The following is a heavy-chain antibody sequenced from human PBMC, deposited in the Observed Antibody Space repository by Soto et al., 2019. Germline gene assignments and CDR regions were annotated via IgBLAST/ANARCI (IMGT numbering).Heavy chain of an antibody. CDR2: IYYSGST. Sequence: PSETLSLTCTVSGGYVSSGSYYWSWIRQPPGKGLEWIGYIYYSGSTNYNPSLKSRVTISVDTSKNQFSLKLSSVTAADTAVYYCATEYYYDSSGQFDYWGQGTLVTVSS. CDR3: ATEYYYDSSGQFDY. CDR1: GGYVSSGSYY. J-gene: IGHJ4*02. D-gene: IGHD3-22*01. V-gene: IGHV4-61*01.